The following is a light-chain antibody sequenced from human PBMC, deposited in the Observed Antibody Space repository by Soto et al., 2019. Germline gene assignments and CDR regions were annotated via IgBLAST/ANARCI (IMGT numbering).Light chain of an antibody. CDR3: QQYNNGPPT. CDR1: QSVSSN. Sequence: EIVMTQSPATLSVSPGERATLSCRASQSVSSNLAWYQQKPGQAPRLLIYGASTRATGIPARFSGSGSGTEFTLTISSLQSEDFAVYYCQQYNNGPPTFGQGTK. CDR2: GAS. J-gene: IGKJ1*01. V-gene: IGKV3-15*01.